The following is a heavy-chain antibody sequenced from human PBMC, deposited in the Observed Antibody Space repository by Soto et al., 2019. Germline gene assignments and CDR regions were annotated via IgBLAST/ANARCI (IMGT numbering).Heavy chain of an antibody. V-gene: IGHV1-2*02. CDR2: INPNSGGT. Sequence: ASVKVSCKASGYTFTGSYMHWVRQAPGQGLEWMGWINPNSGGTNYEQKFQGRVTMTRDTSISTAYMELSRLKSDDTAVYYCARDEITGKPAAFDYWGQGTLVTVSS. J-gene: IGHJ4*02. CDR1: GYTFTGSY. D-gene: IGHD1-20*01. CDR3: ARDEITGKPAAFDY.